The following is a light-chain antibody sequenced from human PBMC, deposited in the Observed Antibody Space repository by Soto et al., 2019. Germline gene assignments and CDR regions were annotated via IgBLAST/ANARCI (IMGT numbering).Light chain of an antibody. CDR2: DAS. CDR1: QRISRW. Sequence: DIQMTQSPSTMSASVGDRVTITCRASQRISRWLSCYQQKPGKAPKLLIYDASSLESGAPSSFSGSKSGTEFSLNISSLPPEDFETSYSQKYNTYEGTFGHGTKVQIK. J-gene: IGKJ1*01. V-gene: IGKV1-5*01. CDR3: QKYNTYEGT.